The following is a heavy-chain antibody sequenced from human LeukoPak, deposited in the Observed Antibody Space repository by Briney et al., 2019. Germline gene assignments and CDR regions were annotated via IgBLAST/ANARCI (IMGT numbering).Heavy chain of an antibody. CDR3: ARVRNLLLDY. CDR2: MNANSGNA. V-gene: IGHV1-8*01. J-gene: IGHJ4*02. D-gene: IGHD2-15*01. Sequence: ASVKVSCKASGYTFSRYDINWVRQATGHGLEWMGWMNANSGNAGYAQKFQGRVIMTRNTSISTAYMELSGLRSDDTAVYYCARVRNLLLDYWGQGTLVTVSS. CDR1: GYTFSRYD.